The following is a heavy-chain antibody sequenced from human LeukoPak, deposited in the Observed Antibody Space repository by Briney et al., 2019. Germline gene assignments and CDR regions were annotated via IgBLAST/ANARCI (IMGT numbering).Heavy chain of an antibody. CDR3: AKDLVRWLQFSWYFDL. D-gene: IGHD5-24*01. V-gene: IGHV3-23*01. CDR1: GFTFSAYG. Sequence: GGSLRLSCAASGFTFSAYGMTWVRQAPGKGLEWVSAISGSGGSTYYADSVRGRFTISRDNSKNTLYLQMNSLRAEDTAVYYCAKDLVRWLQFSWYFDLWGRGTLVTVSS. J-gene: IGHJ2*01. CDR2: ISGSGGST.